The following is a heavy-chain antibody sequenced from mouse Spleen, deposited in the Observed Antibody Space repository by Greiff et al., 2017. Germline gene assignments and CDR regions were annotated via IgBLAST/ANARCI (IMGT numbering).Heavy chain of an antibody. CDR2: IRLKSDNYAT. Sequence: EVMLVESGGGLVQPGGSMKLSCVASGFTFSNYWMNWVRLSPEKGLEWVAQIRLKSDNYATHYAESVKGRFTISRDDSKSSVHLQMNNLRAEDTGIYYCTKNYYGMDYWGQGTSVTVSS. CDR3: TKNYYGMDY. CDR1: GFTFSNYW. V-gene: IGHV6-3*01. J-gene: IGHJ4*01.